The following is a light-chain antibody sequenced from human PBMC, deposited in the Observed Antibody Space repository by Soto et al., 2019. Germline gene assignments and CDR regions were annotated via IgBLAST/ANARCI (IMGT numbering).Light chain of an antibody. CDR2: AVS. CDR3: ISYTDRQSYL. J-gene: IGLJ1*01. V-gene: IGLV2-14*03. CDR1: SSDIGSYDH. Sequence: QSLLTNPASVSGSPGQSITISCSGTSSDIGSYDHVAWYQQFPGKSPKLIIYAVSDRPSGVSDRFSGPKSGISASLTISGLQTEDEADYYCISYTDRQSYLFGTGTKVTVL.